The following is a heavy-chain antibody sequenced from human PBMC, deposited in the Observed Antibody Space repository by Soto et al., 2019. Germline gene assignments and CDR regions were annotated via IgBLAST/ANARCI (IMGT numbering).Heavy chain of an antibody. CDR3: TKTGSYYDSSGYYLDAFDI. CDR2: IKSKTDGGTT. Sequence: GGSTRLSCAASGLTFSNAWMTWVRQAPGKGLEWVGRIKSKTDGGTTDYAAPVKGRFTISRDDSKNTLYLQMNSLKTEDTAVYYCTKTGSYYDSSGYYLDAFDIWGQGTMVTVSS. J-gene: IGHJ3*02. CDR1: GLTFSNAW. V-gene: IGHV3-15*07. D-gene: IGHD3-22*01.